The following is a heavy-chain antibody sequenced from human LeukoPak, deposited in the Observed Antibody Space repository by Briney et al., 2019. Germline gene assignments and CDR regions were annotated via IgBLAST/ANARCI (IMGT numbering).Heavy chain of an antibody. CDR3: ARSPGIAAAPTGD. CDR1: GGTLSSYA. Sequence: VASVKVSCKASGGTLSSYAISWVRQAPGQGLEWMGGIIPIFGTANYAQKFQGRVTITADESTSTAYMELSSLRSEDTAVYYCARSPGIAAAPTGDWGQGTLVTVSS. V-gene: IGHV1-69*13. CDR2: IIPIFGTA. J-gene: IGHJ4*02. D-gene: IGHD6-13*01.